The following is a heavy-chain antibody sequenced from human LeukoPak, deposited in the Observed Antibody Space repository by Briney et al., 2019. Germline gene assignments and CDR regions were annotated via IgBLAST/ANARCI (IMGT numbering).Heavy chain of an antibody. CDR1: GGSFSGYY. V-gene: IGHV4-34*01. CDR2: INHSGST. Sequence: SETLSLTCAVYGGSFSGYYWSWIRQPPGKGLEWIGEINHSGSTNYNPSLKSRVTMSVDTSKNQFSLKLSSVTAADTAVYYCARDRYYYDSSGYYVFDYWGQGTLVTVSS. J-gene: IGHJ4*02. CDR3: ARDRYYYDSSGYYVFDY. D-gene: IGHD3-22*01.